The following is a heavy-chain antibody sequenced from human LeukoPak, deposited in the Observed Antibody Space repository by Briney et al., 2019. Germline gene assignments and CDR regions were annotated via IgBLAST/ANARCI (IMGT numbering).Heavy chain of an antibody. D-gene: IGHD6-13*01. CDR3: ARGGYSHYDY. CDR1: EFTFSSYR. CDR2: ISSGSIEI. J-gene: IGHJ4*02. Sequence: GGSLRLSFAASEFTFSSYRMDWVRQAPGKGLEWVASISSGSIEIYYADAVKGRFTISRDNAKNSLYLQMSSLRGEDTAVYYCARGGYSHYDYWGPGTLVTVSS. V-gene: IGHV3-21*01.